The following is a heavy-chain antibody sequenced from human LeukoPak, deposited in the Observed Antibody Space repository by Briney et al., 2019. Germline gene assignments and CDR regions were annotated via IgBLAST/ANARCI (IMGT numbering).Heavy chain of an antibody. CDR2: INHSGST. J-gene: IGHJ4*02. D-gene: IGHD5-12*01. Sequence: PSETLSLTCAVYGGSFSGYYWSWIRQPPGKGLEWIGEINHSGSTNYNPSLKSRVTISVDTSKNQFSLKLSSVTAADTAVYYCARAASGFYYFDYWGQGTLVTVSS. CDR1: GGSFSGYY. CDR3: ARAASGFYYFDY. V-gene: IGHV4-34*01.